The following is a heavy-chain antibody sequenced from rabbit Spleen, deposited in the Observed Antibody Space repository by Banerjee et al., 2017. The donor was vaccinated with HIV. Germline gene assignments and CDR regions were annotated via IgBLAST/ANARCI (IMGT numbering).Heavy chain of an antibody. CDR2: IDSGSSGFS. V-gene: IGHV1S40*01. CDR1: GVSFSSSYY. CDR3: ARDDGRGDYFDCGFNL. D-gene: IGHD2-1*01. J-gene: IGHJ4*01. Sequence: QSLEESGGDLVKPGASLTLTCTASGVSFSSSYYMCWVRQAPGKGLEWIVCIDSGSSGFSYFAGWGKSRLTISKTSSTTVTLQKTSLTAADTPTYFCARDDGRGDYFDCGFNLWGPGTLVTVS.